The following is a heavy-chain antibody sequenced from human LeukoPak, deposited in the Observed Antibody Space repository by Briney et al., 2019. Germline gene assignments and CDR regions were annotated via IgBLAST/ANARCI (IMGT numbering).Heavy chain of an antibody. CDR2: INPSGGST. J-gene: IGHJ4*02. CDR1: GYTFTSYY. D-gene: IGHD6-6*01. Sequence: ASVKVSCKASGYTFTSYYMHWVRQAPGQGLEWMGIINPSGGSTSYAQKFQGRVTMTRDTSTSTVYMELSTLRSDDTAVYYCARDGRSVTARRPLDYWGQGTLVTVSS. CDR3: ARDGRSVTARRPLDY. V-gene: IGHV1-46*01.